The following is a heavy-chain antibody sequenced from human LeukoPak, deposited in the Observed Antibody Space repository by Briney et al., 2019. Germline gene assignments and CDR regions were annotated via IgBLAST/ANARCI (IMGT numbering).Heavy chain of an antibody. CDR1: GGSNSSYY. Sequence: SETLSLTCTVSGGSNSSYYWTWIRQPPGKGPEWIGYIHTSGSTNYNPSLKSRVTMSVDTSKNQFSLRLSSVTAADTAVYYCARPGQSNWWVYFNYWGQGTLVTVS. V-gene: IGHV4-4*09. CDR2: IHTSGST. J-gene: IGHJ4*02. D-gene: IGHD2-15*01. CDR3: ARPGQSNWWVYFNY.